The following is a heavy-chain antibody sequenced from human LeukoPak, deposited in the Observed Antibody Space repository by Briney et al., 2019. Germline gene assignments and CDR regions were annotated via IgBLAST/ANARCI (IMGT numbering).Heavy chain of an antibody. CDR1: GFTFSSYG. CDR2: ISYDGSNK. CDR3: AKDCYDSSRVADY. V-gene: IGHV3-30*18. Sequence: GGSLRLSCAASGFTFSSYGMHWVRQAPGKGLEWVAVISYDGSNKYYADSVKGRFTISRDNSKNTLYLQMNSLRAEDTAVYYCAKDCYDSSRVADYRGQGTLVTVSS. D-gene: IGHD3-22*01. J-gene: IGHJ4*02.